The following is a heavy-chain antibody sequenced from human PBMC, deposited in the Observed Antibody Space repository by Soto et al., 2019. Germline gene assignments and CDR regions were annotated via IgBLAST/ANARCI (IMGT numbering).Heavy chain of an antibody. CDR3: ARDVVVVAATHRVKVADYYGMGV. V-gene: IGHV1-46*01. J-gene: IGHJ6*02. D-gene: IGHD2-15*01. CDR1: GYTFTSYY. Sequence: GASVKVSCKASGYTFTSYYMHWVRQAPGQGLEWMGIINPSGGSTSYAQKFQGRVTMTRDTSTSTVYMELSSLRSEDTAVYYCARDVVVVAATHRVKVADYYGMGVWGQGTTVTVSS. CDR2: INPSGGST.